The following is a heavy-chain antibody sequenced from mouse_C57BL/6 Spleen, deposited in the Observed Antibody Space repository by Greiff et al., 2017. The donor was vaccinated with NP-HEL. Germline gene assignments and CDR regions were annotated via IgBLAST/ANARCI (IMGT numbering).Heavy chain of an antibody. Sequence: QVQLKQSGAELVRPGASVTLSCKASGYTFTDYEMHWVKQTPVHGLEWIGAIDPETGGTAYNQKFKGKAILTADKSSSTAYMELRSLTSEDSAVYYCTRAYDGYFSDYWGQGTTLTVSS. D-gene: IGHD2-3*01. CDR3: TRAYDGYFSDY. J-gene: IGHJ2*01. V-gene: IGHV1-15*01. CDR2: IDPETGGT. CDR1: GYTFTDYE.